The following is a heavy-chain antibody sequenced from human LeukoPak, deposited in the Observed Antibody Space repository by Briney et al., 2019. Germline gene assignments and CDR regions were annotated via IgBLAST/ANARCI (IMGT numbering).Heavy chain of an antibody. CDR3: ARDRGAGLTGVVGAHFDY. D-gene: IGHD1-26*01. CDR1: GYTFTGYY. J-gene: IGHJ4*02. Sequence: GASVKVSCKASGYTFTGYYMHWVRQAPGQGLEWMGWINPNSGGTNYAQKFQGRVTMTRDTSISTAYMELSRLRSDDTAVYYCARDRGAGLTGVVGAHFDYWGQGTLVTVSS. V-gene: IGHV1-2*02. CDR2: INPNSGGT.